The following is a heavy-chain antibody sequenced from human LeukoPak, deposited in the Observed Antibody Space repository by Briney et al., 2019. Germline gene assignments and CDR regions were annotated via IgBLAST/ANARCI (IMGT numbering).Heavy chain of an antibody. J-gene: IGHJ4*02. CDR1: GFTFSSYG. CDR3: ARDGSSGWYWVDY. D-gene: IGHD6-19*01. CDR2: IWYDGSNK. V-gene: IGHV3-33*01. Sequence: GALRLSCAASGFTFSSYGMHWVRQAPGKGLEWVAVIWYDGSNKYYADSVKGRFTISRDNSKNTLYLQMNSLRAEDTAVYYCARDGSSGWYWVDYWGQGTLVIVSS.